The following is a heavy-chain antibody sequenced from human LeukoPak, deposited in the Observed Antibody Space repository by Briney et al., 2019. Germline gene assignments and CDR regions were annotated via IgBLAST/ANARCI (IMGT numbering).Heavy chain of an antibody. CDR1: GFTFSSYG. J-gene: IGHJ6*03. V-gene: IGHV3-30*18. CDR2: ISYDGSNK. CDR3: AKAPYYDFWSGYYGVGCYYYMDV. Sequence: GGSLRLSCAASGFTFSSYGMHWVRQAPGKGLEWVAVISYDGSNKYYADSVKGRFTISRDNSKNTLYLQMNSLRAEDTAVYYCAKAPYYDFWSGYYGVGCYYYMDVWGKGTTVTVSS. D-gene: IGHD3-3*01.